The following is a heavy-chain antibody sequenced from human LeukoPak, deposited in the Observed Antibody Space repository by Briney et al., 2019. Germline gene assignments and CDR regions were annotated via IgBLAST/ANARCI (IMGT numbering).Heavy chain of an antibody. V-gene: IGHV3-9*01. CDR3: AKDRYSHSGSYYDY. J-gene: IGHJ4*02. D-gene: IGHD1-26*01. CDR2: ISWNSGSI. Sequence: PGGSLRLSCAASGFTFDDYAMHWVRQAPGKGLEWVSGISWNSGSIGYADSVKGRFTISRDNAKSSLYLQMNSLRAEDTALYYCAKDRYSHSGSYYDYWGQGTLVTVSS. CDR1: GFTFDDYA.